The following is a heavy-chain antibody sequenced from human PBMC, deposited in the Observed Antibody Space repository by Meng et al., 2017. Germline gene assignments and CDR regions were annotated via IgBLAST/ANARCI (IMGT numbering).Heavy chain of an antibody. D-gene: IGHD6-19*01. V-gene: IGHV2-5*01. CDR3: AYSYSSGWYYYFDY. CDR1: GFSLSTSGVG. J-gene: IGHJ4*02. CDR2: IYWNDDK. Sequence: QITLKESGPTLVKPTQTLTLTCTFSGFSLSTSGVGVGWIRQPPGKALEWLALIYWNDDKRYSPSLKSRLTITKDTSKNQVVLTMTNMDPVDTATYYCAYSYSSGWYYYFDYWGQGTLVTVSS.